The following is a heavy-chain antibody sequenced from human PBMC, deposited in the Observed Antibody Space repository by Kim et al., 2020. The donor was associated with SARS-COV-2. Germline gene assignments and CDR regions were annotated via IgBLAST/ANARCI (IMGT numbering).Heavy chain of an antibody. D-gene: IGHD5-18*01. CDR3: ARLPRIQNWFDP. V-gene: IGHV5-10-1*01. Sequence: GESLKISCEGSGYSFTSYWISWVRQMPGKGLEWMGRIDPSDSYTNYSPSFQGHVTISADKSISTAYLQWSSLKASDTAMYYCARLPRIQNWFDPWGQGTLVTVSS. J-gene: IGHJ5*02. CDR1: GYSFTSYW. CDR2: IDPSDSYT.